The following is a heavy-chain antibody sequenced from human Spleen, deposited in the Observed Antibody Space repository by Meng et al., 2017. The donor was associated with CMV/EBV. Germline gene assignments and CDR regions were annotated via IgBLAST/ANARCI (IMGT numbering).Heavy chain of an antibody. CDR3: ARDELLLLGY. CDR1: GYTFNSYG. D-gene: IGHD4-23*01. J-gene: IGHJ4*02. CDR2: INPDNGNT. V-gene: IGHV1-18*01. Sequence: ASVKVSCKASGYTFNSYGISWVRQAPGQGLEWMGWINPDNGNTKYAQKIQGRLTITTDTTTAYMDLRSLTSDDTAVYYCARDELLLLGYWGQGTLVTVSS.